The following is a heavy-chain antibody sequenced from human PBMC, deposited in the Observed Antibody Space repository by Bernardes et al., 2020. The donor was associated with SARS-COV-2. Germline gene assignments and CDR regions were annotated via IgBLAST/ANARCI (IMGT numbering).Heavy chain of an antibody. CDR1: GGSISSSSYY. Sequence: SETLSLTCTVSGGSISSSSYYWGWIRQPPGKGLEWIGSIYYSGSTYYNPSLKSRVTISVDTSKNQFSLKLSSVTAADTAVYYCAREKYYDFWSGYRYYFDYWGKGTLVTVSS. V-gene: IGHV4-39*07. CDR2: IYYSGST. CDR3: AREKYYDFWSGYRYYFDY. J-gene: IGHJ4*02. D-gene: IGHD3-3*01.